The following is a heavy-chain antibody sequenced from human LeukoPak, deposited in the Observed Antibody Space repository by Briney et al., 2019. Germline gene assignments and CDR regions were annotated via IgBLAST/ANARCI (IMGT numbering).Heavy chain of an antibody. CDR2: ISSSSSTI. Sequence: GGSLRLSCAASGFTFSSYSMNWVRQAPGKGLEWVSYISSSSSTIYYADSVKGRFTISRDNSKNTLYLQMNSLRAEDTAVYYCARDLGGSGSYQGVYWGQGTLVTVSS. D-gene: IGHD1-26*01. V-gene: IGHV3-48*01. J-gene: IGHJ4*02. CDR3: ARDLGGSGSYQGVY. CDR1: GFTFSSYS.